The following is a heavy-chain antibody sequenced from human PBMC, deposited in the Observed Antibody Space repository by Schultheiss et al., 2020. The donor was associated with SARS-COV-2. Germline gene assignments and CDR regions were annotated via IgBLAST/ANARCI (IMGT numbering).Heavy chain of an antibody. Sequence: GESLKISCAASGFTFSSYAMSWVRQAPGKGLEWVSAISGSGGSTYYADSVKGRFTISRDNSKNTLYLQMNSLRAEDTAVYYCAKAAQGGWYLDWFDPWGQGTLVTVSS. D-gene: IGHD6-19*01. J-gene: IGHJ5*02. CDR3: AKAAQGGWYLDWFDP. V-gene: IGHV3-23*01. CDR2: ISGSGGST. CDR1: GFTFSSYA.